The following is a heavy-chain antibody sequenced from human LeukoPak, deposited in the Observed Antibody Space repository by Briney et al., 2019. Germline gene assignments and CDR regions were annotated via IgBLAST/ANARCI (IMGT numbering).Heavy chain of an antibody. CDR2: ISHDGSKK. CDR1: GFAFSSYA. D-gene: IGHD3-10*01. CDR3: AKDWKFYYVSGSFFPDN. V-gene: IGHV3-30-3*01. J-gene: IGHJ4*02. Sequence: GGSLRLSCAASGFAFSSYAVHWVRQAPGKGLECVAVISHDGSKKYYADFVKGRFTISRDNSKNTLYLHMNSLIPEDTAVYFCAKDWKFYYVSGSFFPDNWGQGTLVTVSS.